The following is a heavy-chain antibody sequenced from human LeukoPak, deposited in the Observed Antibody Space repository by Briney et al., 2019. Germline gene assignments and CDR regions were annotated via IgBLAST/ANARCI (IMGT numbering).Heavy chain of an antibody. D-gene: IGHD5-18*01. V-gene: IGHV1-2*02. CDR2: INPNSGGT. J-gene: IGHJ3*02. CDR3: ARLDTAMVNTRRDAFYPDAFDI. CDR1: GYTFTGYY. Sequence: ASVKVSCKASGYTFTGYYMHWVRQAPGQGLEWMGWINPNSGGTNYAQKFQGRVTMTRDTSISTAYMELSRLRSEDTAVYYCARLDTAMVNTRRDAFYPDAFDIWGQGTMVTVSS.